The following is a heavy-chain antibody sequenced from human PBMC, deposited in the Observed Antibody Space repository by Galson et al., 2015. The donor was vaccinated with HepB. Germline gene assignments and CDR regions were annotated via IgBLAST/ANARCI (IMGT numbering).Heavy chain of an antibody. CDR2: ISYDGSDQ. CDR3: AREGDGGSYWRFEY. V-gene: IGHV3-30-3*01. D-gene: IGHD1-26*01. Sequence: SLRLSCAASGFTFSNYAMFWVRQAPGKGLEWVARISYDGSDQQYADSVKGRFTISRDNSKNTLYLQLNSLRVEDTAVYYCAREGDGGSYWRFEYWGQGTLVTVSS. CDR1: GFTFSNYA. J-gene: IGHJ4*02.